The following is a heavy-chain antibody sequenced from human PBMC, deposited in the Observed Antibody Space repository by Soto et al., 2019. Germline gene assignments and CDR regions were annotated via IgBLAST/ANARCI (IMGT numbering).Heavy chain of an antibody. Sequence: SETLSLTCTVSGGSISSGDYYWSWIRQPPGKGLEWIGYIYYSGSTYYNPSLKSRVTISVDTSKNQFSLKLSSVTAADTAVYYCARSDYYGSRHFDLWGRGTLVTVSS. J-gene: IGHJ2*01. CDR3: ARSDYYGSRHFDL. D-gene: IGHD3-10*01. V-gene: IGHV4-30-4*01. CDR2: IYYSGST. CDR1: GGSISSGDYY.